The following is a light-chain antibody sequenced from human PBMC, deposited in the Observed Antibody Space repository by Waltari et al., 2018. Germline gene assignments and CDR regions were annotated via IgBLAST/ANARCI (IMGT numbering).Light chain of an antibody. CDR2: EVT. V-gene: IGLV2-8*01. J-gene: IGLJ1*01. CDR1: NSDVGAYNY. CDR3: SSYAHNNHFV. Sequence: QSVLTQPPSATGSPGQSVTISCPGTNSDVGAYNYVSWYQQHPDKVPKLLIYEVTKRPSGVPDRFSGSKSGNTASLTVSGLQADDEADYYCSSYAHNNHFVFGTGTKVTVL.